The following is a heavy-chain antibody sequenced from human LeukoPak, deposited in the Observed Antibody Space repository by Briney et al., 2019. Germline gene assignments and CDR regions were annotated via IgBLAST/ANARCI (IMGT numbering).Heavy chain of an antibody. CDR3: ARAVNRGCYYYYMDV. CDR1: GGTFSSYA. Sequence: SVKVSCKASGGTFSSYAISWVRQAPGQGLEWMGRIIPILGTANYAQKFQGRVTITTDESTSTAYMELSSLRSEDTAVYYCARAVNRGCYYYYMDVWGKGTTVTVSS. CDR2: IIPILGTA. J-gene: IGHJ6*03. D-gene: IGHD2/OR15-2a*01. V-gene: IGHV1-69*11.